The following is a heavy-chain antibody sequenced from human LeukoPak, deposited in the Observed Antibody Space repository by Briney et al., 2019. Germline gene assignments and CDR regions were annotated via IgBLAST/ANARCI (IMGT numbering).Heavy chain of an antibody. J-gene: IGHJ4*02. D-gene: IGHD3-10*01. CDR3: ARVVLLWSGDCYFDY. Sequence: SETLSLTCAVYGGSFSGYYWSWIRQPPGKGLEWIGEINHSGSTNCNPSLKSRVTISVDTSKNQFSLKLSSVTAADTAVYYCARVVLLWSGDCYFDYWGQGTLVTVSS. CDR2: INHSGST. CDR1: GGSFSGYY. V-gene: IGHV4-34*01.